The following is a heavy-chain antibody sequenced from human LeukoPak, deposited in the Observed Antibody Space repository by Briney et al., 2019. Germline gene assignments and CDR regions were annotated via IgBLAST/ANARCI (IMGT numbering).Heavy chain of an antibody. D-gene: IGHD2-2*01. CDR1: GFTFSSYA. V-gene: IGHV3-23*01. J-gene: IGHJ4*02. CDR3: AKDPGVVPAHYFDY. Sequence: PGGSLRLSCAASGFTFSSYAMNWVRQSPGKWLEWVSGTGSTGVSTFYADSVKGRFTVSRDNSKNTLSLQMNSLRAEDTAVYYCAKDPGVVPAHYFDYWGQGTLVTVSS. CDR2: TGSTGVST.